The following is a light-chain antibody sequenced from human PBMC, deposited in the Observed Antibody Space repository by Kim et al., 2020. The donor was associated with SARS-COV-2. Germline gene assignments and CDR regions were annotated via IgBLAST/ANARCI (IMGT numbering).Light chain of an antibody. CDR1: SLTSYY. CDR3: IPPANYGSHWL. J-gene: IGLJ3*02. CDR2: GRY. Sequence: ALGQTVRITRQGASLTSYYACWYQLKPGPAPILDIYGRYNLHAGIPDRFSGSGSGNTASLTIPGAQSEDEADYYCIPPANYGSHWLFGRGTQLTVL. V-gene: IGLV3-19*01.